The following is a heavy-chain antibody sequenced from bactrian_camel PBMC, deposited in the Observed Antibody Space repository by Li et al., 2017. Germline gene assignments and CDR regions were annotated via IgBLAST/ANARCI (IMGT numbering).Heavy chain of an antibody. V-gene: IGHV3-2*01. CDR1: TYGYSEEF. J-gene: IGHJ4*01. Sequence: HVQLVESGGGSVQAGGSLTLSCAASTYGYSEEFMGWFRQAPGKAREAVATIDGYGDTAYVDSVKGRFTISKDIAKNTLFLQMNRLKPEDTAMYYCAADNPDECSWTRGGGFPDEWNYEGQGTQVTVS. D-gene: IGHD6*01. CDR2: IDGYGDT. CDR3: AADNPDECSWTRGGGFPDEWNY.